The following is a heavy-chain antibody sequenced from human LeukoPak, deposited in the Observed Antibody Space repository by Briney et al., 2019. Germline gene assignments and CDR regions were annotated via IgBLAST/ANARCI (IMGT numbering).Heavy chain of an antibody. J-gene: IGHJ3*02. CDR3: VRDYGMVGATNAFDI. CDR2: INSDGRST. CDR1: VVSLNRYT. Sequence: GSLRLSCADPVVSLNRYTIHWVRHAPREGLLWVSRINSDGRSTTYADSVRGRLTSSRDNAKNTLYLKMNSLRVEDRAVYYCVRDYGMVGATNAFDIGGQGTMVSV. V-gene: IGHV3-74*01. D-gene: IGHD1-26*01.